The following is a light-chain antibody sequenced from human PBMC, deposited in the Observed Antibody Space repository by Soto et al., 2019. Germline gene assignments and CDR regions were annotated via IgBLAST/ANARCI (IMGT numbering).Light chain of an antibody. V-gene: IGKV3-11*01. CDR3: QQRSNWPPFT. CDR1: QSVSSY. J-gene: IGKJ5*01. CDR2: DAS. Sequence: EIVSTHAPATLSLSPGERATLSCRASQSVSSYLAWYQQKPGQAPRLLIYDASNRATGIPARFSGSGSGTNFTLPISSLEPEDFAVYYCQQRSNWPPFTFGQGTRLEI.